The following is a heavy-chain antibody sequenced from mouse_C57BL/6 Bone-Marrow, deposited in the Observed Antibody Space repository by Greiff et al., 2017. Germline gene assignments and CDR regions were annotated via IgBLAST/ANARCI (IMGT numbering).Heavy chain of an antibody. V-gene: IGHV5-4*01. D-gene: IGHD2-2*01. CDR1: GFTFSSYA. J-gene: IGHJ2*01. Sequence: EVKVEESGGGLVKPGGSLKLSCAASGFTFSSYAMSWVRQTPEKRLEWVATISDGGSYTYYPDNVKGRFTISRDNAKNNLYLQMSHLKSEDTAVYYWSRESGYGYYFDYWGQGTTLTVSS. CDR3: SRESGYGYYFDY. CDR2: ISDGGSYT.